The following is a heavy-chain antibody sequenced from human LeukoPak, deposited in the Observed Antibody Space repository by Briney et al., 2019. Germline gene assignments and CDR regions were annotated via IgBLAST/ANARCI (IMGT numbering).Heavy chain of an antibody. J-gene: IGHJ4*02. CDR3: ACDILTGYYLVDY. CDR2: IIPILGIA. Sequence: ASVTVSCKASGGTFSSYAISWVRQAPGQGLEWMGRIIPILGIANYAQKFQGRVTITADKSTSTAYMELSSLRSEDTAVYYCACDILTGYYLVDYWGQGTLVTVSS. CDR1: GGTFSSYA. V-gene: IGHV1-69*04. D-gene: IGHD3-9*01.